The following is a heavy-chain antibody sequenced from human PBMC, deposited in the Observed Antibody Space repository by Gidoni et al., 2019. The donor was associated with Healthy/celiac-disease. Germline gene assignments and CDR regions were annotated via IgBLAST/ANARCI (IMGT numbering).Heavy chain of an antibody. D-gene: IGHD1-26*01. CDR3: AREGGSGSYWSTGPLQSPPVLDY. V-gene: IGHV3-11*01. J-gene: IGHJ4*02. Sequence: QVQLVESGGGLVKPGGSLRLSCAASGFTSGVYYMSWIRQDPGKGLGGVSYNSSSGSTRYYADPVKGRFTISRDNAKNSLYLQMNSLRAEDTAVYYCAREGGSGSYWSTGPLQSPPVLDYWGQGTLVTVSS. CDR2: NSSSGSTR. CDR1: GFTSGVYY.